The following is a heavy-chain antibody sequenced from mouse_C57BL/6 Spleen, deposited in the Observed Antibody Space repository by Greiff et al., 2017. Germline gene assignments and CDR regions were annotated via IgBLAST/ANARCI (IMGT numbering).Heavy chain of an antibody. D-gene: IGHD2-3*01. V-gene: IGHV1-69*01. CDR3: ARGDGYYGY. CDR2: IDPSDSYT. J-gene: IGHJ2*01. Sequence: QVQLQQPGAELVMPGASVKLSCKASGYTFTSYWMHWVKQRPGQGLEWIGEIDPSDSYTNYNQKFKGKSTLTVDKSSSTAYMQLRSLTSEDSAVYYCARGDGYYGYWGQGTTLTVSS. CDR1: GYTFTSYW.